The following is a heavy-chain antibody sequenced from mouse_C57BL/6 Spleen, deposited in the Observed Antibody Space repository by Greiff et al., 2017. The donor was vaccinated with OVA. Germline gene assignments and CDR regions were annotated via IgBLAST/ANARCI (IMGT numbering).Heavy chain of an antibody. CDR3: ARAWGYFDY. J-gene: IGHJ2*01. D-gene: IGHD4-1*01. V-gene: IGHV5-4*03. CDR1: GFTFSSYA. CDR2: LSDGGSYT. Sequence: EVMLVESGGGLVKPGGSLKLSCAASGFTFSSYAMSWVRQTPDKRLEWVATLSDGGSYTYYPDNVKGRFTISRDNAKNNLYLQMSHLKSEDTAMYYCARAWGYFDYWGQGTTLTVSS.